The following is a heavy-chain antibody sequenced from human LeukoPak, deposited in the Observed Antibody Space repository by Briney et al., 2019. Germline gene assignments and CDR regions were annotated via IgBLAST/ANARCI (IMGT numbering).Heavy chain of an antibody. V-gene: IGHV3-21*01. CDR2: ISSSSSYI. J-gene: IGHJ5*02. D-gene: IGHD5-18*01. CDR3: ARDRGQLWLRWFDP. Sequence: PGGPLRLSCAASGFTFSSYSMNWVRQAPGKGLEWVSSISSSSSYIYYADSVKGRFTISRDNAKNSLYLQMNSLRAEDTAVYYCARDRGQLWLRWFDPWGQGTLVTVSS. CDR1: GFTFSSYS.